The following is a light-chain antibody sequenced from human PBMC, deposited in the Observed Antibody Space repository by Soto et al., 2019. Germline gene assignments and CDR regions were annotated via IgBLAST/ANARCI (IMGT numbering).Light chain of an antibody. V-gene: IGLV1-51*01. CDR3: FSFKTTSNHV. J-gene: IGLJ1*01. Sequence: QSVLTQPPSVSAAPGQKVTISCSGSSSNIGGNSVSWYQQLPGTAPKLLIYDDNKRPSGIPDRFSGSKSGTSATLGITGFQVEDEAEYFCFSFKTTSNHVFGTGTKVTVL. CDR1: SSNIGGNS. CDR2: DDN.